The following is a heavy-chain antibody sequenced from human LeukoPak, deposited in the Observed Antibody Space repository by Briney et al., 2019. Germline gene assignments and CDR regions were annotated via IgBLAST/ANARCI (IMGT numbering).Heavy chain of an antibody. V-gene: IGHV3-48*02. D-gene: IGHD3-9*01. CDR2: ISSSSSTI. CDR3: ASTYFDWLFLVD. Sequence: WGSLRLSCAASGFTFSSYSMNWVRQAPGKGLEWVSYISSSSSTIYYADSVKGRFTISRDNAKNSLYLQMNSLRDEDTAVYYCASTYFDWLFLVDWGQGTLVTVSS. J-gene: IGHJ4*02. CDR1: GFTFSSYS.